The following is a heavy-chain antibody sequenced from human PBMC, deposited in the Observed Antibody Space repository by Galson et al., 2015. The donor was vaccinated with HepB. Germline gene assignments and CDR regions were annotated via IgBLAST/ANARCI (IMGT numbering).Heavy chain of an antibody. D-gene: IGHD6-19*01. J-gene: IGHJ3*02. Sequence: SLRLSCAASGFTFSSYAMHWVRQAPGKGLEWVAVISYDGSNKYYADPVKGRFTISRDNSKNTLYLQMNSLRAEDTAVYYCARVHPSPGIAVADPQEDDAFDIWGQGTMVTVSS. V-gene: IGHV3-30-3*01. CDR1: GFTFSSYA. CDR3: ARVHPSPGIAVADPQEDDAFDI. CDR2: ISYDGSNK.